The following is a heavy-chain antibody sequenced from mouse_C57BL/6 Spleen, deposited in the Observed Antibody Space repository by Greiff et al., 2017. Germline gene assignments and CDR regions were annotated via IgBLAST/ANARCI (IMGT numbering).Heavy chain of an antibody. Sequence: QVQLPQPGAELVRPGSSVKLSCTASGYTFTSSWMHWVKQRPIPGLAWLGNIAPSDSDPHYNQKFTDTATLTVDKSSSTAYMQLSSLTSEDSAVYYCASPHYYGSIYGYFDVWGTGTTVTVSS. D-gene: IGHD1-1*01. CDR3: ASPHYYGSIYGYFDV. CDR1: GYTFTSSW. CDR2: IAPSDSDP. J-gene: IGHJ1*03. V-gene: IGHV1-52*01.